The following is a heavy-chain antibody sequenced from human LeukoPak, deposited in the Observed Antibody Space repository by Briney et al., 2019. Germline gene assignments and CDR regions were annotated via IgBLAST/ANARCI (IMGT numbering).Heavy chain of an antibody. Sequence: NPPETLSLTCTVSGGSISSGGYYWSWIRQHPGKGLEWIGYIYYSGSTYYNPSLKSRVTISVDTSKNQFSLKLSSVTAADTAVYYCARDLSRRYYYDSSGHGWFDPWGQGTLVTVSS. CDR1: GGSISSGGYY. J-gene: IGHJ5*02. V-gene: IGHV4-31*03. CDR2: IYYSGST. CDR3: ARDLSRRYYYDSSGHGWFDP. D-gene: IGHD3-22*01.